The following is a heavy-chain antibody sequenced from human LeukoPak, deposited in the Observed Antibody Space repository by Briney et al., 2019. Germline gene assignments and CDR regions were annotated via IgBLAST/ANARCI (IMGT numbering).Heavy chain of an antibody. J-gene: IGHJ5*02. Sequence: ASVKVSCKASGYTFTSYGISWVRQAPGQGLEWMGWISAYNGNINYAQKLQGRVTMTTDTSTSTAYMELRSLRSDDTAVYYCARVVRGVISNWFDPWGQGTLVTVSS. CDR3: ARVVRGVISNWFDP. V-gene: IGHV1-18*01. D-gene: IGHD3-10*01. CDR2: ISAYNGNI. CDR1: GYTFTSYG.